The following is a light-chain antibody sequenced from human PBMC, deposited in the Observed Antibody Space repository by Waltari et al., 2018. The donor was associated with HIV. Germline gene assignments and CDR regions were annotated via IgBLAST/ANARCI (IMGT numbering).Light chain of an antibody. CDR2: EDS. Sequence: SYELTQPPSVPVSQGQTATITCPGDALPTTYSYWYQQKSGQAPVMVIYEDSKRPSGSPERFSGSSSGTMATLTISGAQVEDEADYYCYSRDSSGNSWVFGGGTKLTVL. J-gene: IGLJ3*02. V-gene: IGLV3-10*01. CDR1: ALPTTY. CDR3: YSRDSSGNSWV.